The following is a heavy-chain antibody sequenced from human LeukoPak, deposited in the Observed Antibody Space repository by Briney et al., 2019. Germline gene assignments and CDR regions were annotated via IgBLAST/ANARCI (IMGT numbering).Heavy chain of an antibody. V-gene: IGHV3-33*01. Sequence: PGGSLRLSCAASGFIFSNYGFHWVRQAPGKGLEWVAVFWSDGRQKYYVDSVKGRFTVSRDTSKKTVYLQMNSLRAEDTAAYYCARDDDGSGKYGQLYWGQGTLVTVSS. D-gene: IGHD3-10*01. J-gene: IGHJ4*02. CDR2: FWSDGRQK. CDR3: ARDDDGSGKYGQLY. CDR1: GFIFSNYG.